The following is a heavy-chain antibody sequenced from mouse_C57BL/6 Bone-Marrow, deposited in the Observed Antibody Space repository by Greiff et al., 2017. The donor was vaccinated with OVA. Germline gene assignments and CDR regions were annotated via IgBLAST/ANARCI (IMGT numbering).Heavy chain of an antibody. Sequence: VQLQQSGAELVRPGTSVKLSCKASGYTFTSYWMHWVKQRPGQGLEWIGVIDPSDSYTNYNQKFKGKATLTVDTSSSTAYMQLSSLTSEDSAVYYCARSLRGFDYWGQGTTLTVSS. CDR2: IDPSDSYT. J-gene: IGHJ2*01. V-gene: IGHV1-59*01. CDR1: GYTFTSYW. CDR3: ARSLRGFDY. D-gene: IGHD1-2*01.